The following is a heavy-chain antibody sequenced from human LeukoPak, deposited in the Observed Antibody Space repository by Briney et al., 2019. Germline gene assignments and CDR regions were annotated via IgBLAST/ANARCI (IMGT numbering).Heavy chain of an antibody. Sequence: ASVKVSCRASGYTFTGYYMHWVRQAPGQGLEWMGWINPNSGGTNYAQKFQGRVTMTRDTSISTAYMVLSRLRSDDTAVYYCASLGFIGTYPIQGYYYYYMDVWGKGTTVTVSS. V-gene: IGHV1-2*02. J-gene: IGHJ6*03. CDR1: GYTFTGYY. CDR2: INPNSGGT. CDR3: ASLGFIGTYPIQGYYYYYMDV. D-gene: IGHD3-16*01.